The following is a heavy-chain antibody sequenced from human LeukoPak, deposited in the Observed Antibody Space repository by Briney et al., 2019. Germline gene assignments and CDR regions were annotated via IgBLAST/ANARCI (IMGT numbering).Heavy chain of an antibody. CDR1: GFTFSSYA. D-gene: IGHD4-17*01. CDR3: ARDGSGDYGDFLDAFDI. V-gene: IGHV3-30-3*01. CDR2: ISYDGSNK. J-gene: IGHJ3*02. Sequence: GGSLRLSCAASGFTFSSYAMHWVRQAPGKGLEWVAAISYDGSNKYYADSVKGRFTISRDNSKNTLYLQMNSLRAEDTAVYYCARDGSGDYGDFLDAFDIWGQGTMVTVSS.